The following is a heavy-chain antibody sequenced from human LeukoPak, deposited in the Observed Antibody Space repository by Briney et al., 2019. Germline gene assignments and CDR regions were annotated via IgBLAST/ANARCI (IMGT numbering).Heavy chain of an antibody. Sequence: SVTVSCKASGGTFSSYAISWVRQAPGQGLEWMGGIIPIFGTANYAQKFQGRVTITADESTSTAYMELSSLRSEDTAVYYCARTGLNAFDIWGQGTMVTVSS. J-gene: IGHJ3*02. CDR3: ARTGLNAFDI. D-gene: IGHD2-15*01. CDR1: GGTFSSYA. CDR2: IIPIFGTA. V-gene: IGHV1-69*13.